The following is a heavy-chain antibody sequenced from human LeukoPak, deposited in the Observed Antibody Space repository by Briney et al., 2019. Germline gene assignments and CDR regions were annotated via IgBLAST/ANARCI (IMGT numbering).Heavy chain of an antibody. D-gene: IGHD3-10*01. V-gene: IGHV3-48*01. CDR2: ITTTGTTI. CDR3: ARERISMIRGVVTTSYFDY. J-gene: IGHJ4*02. Sequence: PGGSLRLSCAASGFTFSDYAMNWVGQAPGKGLEWVSYITTTGTTIYYADSVKGRFTISRDNAKNTLFLQMNSLRPEDTAVYYCARERISMIRGVVTTSYFDYWGQGTLVTVSS. CDR1: GFTFSDYA.